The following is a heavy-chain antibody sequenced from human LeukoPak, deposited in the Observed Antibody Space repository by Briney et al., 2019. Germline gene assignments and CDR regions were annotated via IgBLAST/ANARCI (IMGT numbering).Heavy chain of an antibody. CDR3: ARDRTFDL. CDR2: IYYSGNT. Sequence: SETLSLTCTVSGGSISSYYWNWIRQPPGKGLEWIGYIYYSGNTNYNPSLKSRVTMSIDTSNNQFSLKLSSVTAADTAVYYCARDRTFDLWGRGTLVTVSS. CDR1: GGSISSYY. V-gene: IGHV4-59*01. J-gene: IGHJ2*01. D-gene: IGHD1-7*01.